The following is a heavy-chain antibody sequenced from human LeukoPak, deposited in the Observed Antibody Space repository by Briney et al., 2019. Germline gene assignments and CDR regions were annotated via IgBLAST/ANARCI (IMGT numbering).Heavy chain of an antibody. D-gene: IGHD6-13*01. CDR3: AKEGYSSTWNADFDF. CDR2: ISGSSGTT. Sequence: PGGSLKLSCAASGFTFSSYAMSWVRQAPGKGLEWVSAISGSSGTTYYADSVKGRFTTSRDNSKNTLYLQMNSLRAEDTAVYYCAKEGYSSTWNADFDFGGQGTLVTVSS. CDR1: GFTFSSYA. J-gene: IGHJ4*02. V-gene: IGHV3-23*01.